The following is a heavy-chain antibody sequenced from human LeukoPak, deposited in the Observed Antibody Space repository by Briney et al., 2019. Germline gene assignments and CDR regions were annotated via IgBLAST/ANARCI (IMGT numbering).Heavy chain of an antibody. Sequence: SETLSLTCTVSGGSVSSSNYYWSWIRQPPGKGLEWVGFFSYNVHSDYNPSLKSRVTISVDTSKNQFSLKLSSVTAADTAVYYCARVYNSSSWYYYYYGMDVWGQGTTVTVSS. CDR3: ARVYNSSSWYYYYYGMDV. J-gene: IGHJ6*02. V-gene: IGHV4-61*01. CDR2: FSYNVHS. D-gene: IGHD6-13*01. CDR1: GGSVSSSNYY.